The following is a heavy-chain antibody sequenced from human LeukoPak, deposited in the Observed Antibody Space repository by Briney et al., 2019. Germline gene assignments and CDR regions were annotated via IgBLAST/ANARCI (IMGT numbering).Heavy chain of an antibody. V-gene: IGHV4-31*03. J-gene: IGHJ4*02. Sequence: SSQTLSLTCTVSGGSISSGGYYWSWIRQHPGKGLEWIGYIYYSGSTYYNPSLKSRVTISVDTSKNQFSLKLSSVTAADTAVYYCARDRDGYSYFDYWGQGTLVTVSS. CDR1: GGSISSGGYY. D-gene: IGHD5-24*01. CDR2: IYYSGST. CDR3: ARDRDGYSYFDY.